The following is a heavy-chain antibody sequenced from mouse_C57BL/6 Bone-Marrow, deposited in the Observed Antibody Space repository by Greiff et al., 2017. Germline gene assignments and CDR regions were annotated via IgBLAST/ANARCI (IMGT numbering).Heavy chain of an antibody. CDR1: GYTFTDYN. CDR3: AISCFFGSNTLYFDY. CDR2: INPNNGGT. Sequence: VQLQQSGPELVKPGASVKMSCKASGYTFTDYNMNWVKQSHGKSLEWIGYINPNNGGTSYNQKFKGKATLTVNKSSSASYMELRSLTSEDSAVYYCAISCFFGSNTLYFDYWGQGTTRAVSS. D-gene: IGHD2-5*01. J-gene: IGHJ2*01. V-gene: IGHV1-22*01.